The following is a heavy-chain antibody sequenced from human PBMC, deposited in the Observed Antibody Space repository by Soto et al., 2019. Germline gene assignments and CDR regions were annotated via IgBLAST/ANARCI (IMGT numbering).Heavy chain of an antibody. CDR1: GFTFSSYS. D-gene: IGHD3-16*01. Sequence: GGSLRLSCAASGFTFSSYSMNWVRQAPGKGLEWVSSISRSSSHIYYADSVKGRFTISRDNAKNSLYLQMNSLRAEDTAVYYCARDLHDYVSFRFDPWGQGTLVTAPQ. J-gene: IGHJ5*02. CDR2: ISRSSSHI. V-gene: IGHV3-21*01. CDR3: ARDLHDYVSFRFDP.